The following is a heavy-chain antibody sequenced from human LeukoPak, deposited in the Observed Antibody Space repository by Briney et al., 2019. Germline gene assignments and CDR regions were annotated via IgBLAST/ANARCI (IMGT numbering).Heavy chain of an antibody. D-gene: IGHD2-15*01. CDR2: ISSTSTYT. CDR1: VYPHCDYY. CDR3: AKEFCSGGSCNLDY. Sequence: PGGSLRLSCAPSVYPHCDYYMRGARQAPGKGLEWVSYISSTSTYTNYADSVKGRFTISRDNAKNSLYLQMNSLRAEDRAVYYCAKEFCSGGSCNLDYWGQGTLVTVSS. V-gene: IGHV3-11*05. J-gene: IGHJ4*02.